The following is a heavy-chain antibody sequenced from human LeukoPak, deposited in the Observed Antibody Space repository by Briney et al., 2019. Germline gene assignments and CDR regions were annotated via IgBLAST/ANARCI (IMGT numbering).Heavy chain of an antibody. CDR1: GFTFSSYA. J-gene: IGHJ4*02. CDR3: AKSFGPVIAAAGTGAD. CDR2: ISGSGVNT. Sequence: GGSLRLSCAVSGFTFSSYAMNWVRQAPGKGLEWVSAISGSGVNTDHADSVRGRFTISRDNSKNTLYLQMNSLRVEDTAVYYCAKSFGPVIAAAGTGADWGQGTLVTVSS. D-gene: IGHD6-13*01. V-gene: IGHV3-23*01.